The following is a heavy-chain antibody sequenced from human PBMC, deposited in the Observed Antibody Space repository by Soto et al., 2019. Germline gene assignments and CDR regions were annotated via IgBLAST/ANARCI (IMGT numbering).Heavy chain of an antibody. D-gene: IGHD2-15*01. CDR1: GYSISSGYY. J-gene: IGHJ5*02. Sequence: ETLFLTCAVSGYSISSGYYWGWIRQPPGKGLEWIGSIYHSGSTYYNPSLKSRVTISVDTSKNQFSLKLSSVTAADTAVYYCARARLIERYCSGGSCYSDWFDPWGQGTLVT. CDR3: ARARLIERYCSGGSCYSDWFDP. CDR2: IYHSGST. V-gene: IGHV4-38-2*01.